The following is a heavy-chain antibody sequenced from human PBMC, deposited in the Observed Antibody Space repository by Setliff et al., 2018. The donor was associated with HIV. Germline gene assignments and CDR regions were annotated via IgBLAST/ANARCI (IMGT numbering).Heavy chain of an antibody. J-gene: IGHJ4*02. CDR3: ARDRFGVPGDS. CDR2: IYASGSA. D-gene: IGHD3-16*01. Sequence: PSETLSLTCTVSGDFMFRPNYYLSWIRQPAGRGLEWLGHIYASGSANLHPFFRSRVTISDDTSKNQFSLTLASVTVADTAVYYCARDRFGVPGDSWGQGMLVTV. V-gene: IGHV4-61*09. CDR1: GDFMFRPNYY.